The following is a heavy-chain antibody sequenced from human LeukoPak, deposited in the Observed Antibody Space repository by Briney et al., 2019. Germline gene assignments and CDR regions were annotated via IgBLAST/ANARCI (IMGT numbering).Heavy chain of an antibody. CDR3: ASWITMVRGVIRGMDV. V-gene: IGHV3-21*01. J-gene: IGHJ6*02. Sequence: GGSLRLSCAASGFTFSSYSMNWVRQAPGKGLEWVSSISSSSSDIYYADSVKGRFTISRDNAKNSLYLQMNSLRAEDTAVYYCASWITMVRGVIRGMDVWGQGTTVTVSS. D-gene: IGHD3-10*01. CDR1: GFTFSSYS. CDR2: ISSSSSDI.